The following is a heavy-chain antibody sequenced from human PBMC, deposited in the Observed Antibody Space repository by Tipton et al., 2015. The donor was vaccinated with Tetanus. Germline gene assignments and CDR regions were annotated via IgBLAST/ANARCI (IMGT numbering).Heavy chain of an antibody. V-gene: IGHV4-31*03. Sequence: GLVKPSQTLSLTCTVSGGSISGGRYYWSWIRQRPGKGLEWIGDIYSSGSTYSDPPLKGRVTISVDTSKNQFSLRLNSVTAADTAVYYCARDQARGARGWNYFDYWGLGTLVTVSS. CDR2: IYSSGST. CDR3: ARDQARGARGWNYFDY. J-gene: IGHJ4*02. CDR1: GGSISGGRYY. D-gene: IGHD1-26*01.